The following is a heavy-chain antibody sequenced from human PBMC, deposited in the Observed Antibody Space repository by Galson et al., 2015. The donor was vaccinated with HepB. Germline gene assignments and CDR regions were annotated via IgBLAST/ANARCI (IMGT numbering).Heavy chain of an antibody. CDR3: ARDLYDGSGSYYSPGWFPDY. D-gene: IGHD3-10*01. V-gene: IGHV1-2*02. Sequence: SVKVSCKASGYTFTGYYMHWVRQAPGQGLEWMGWINPNSGGTNYAQKFQGRVTMTRDTSIRTAYMELRRLRSDDTAVFYCARDLYDGSGSYYSPGWFPDYWGQGTLVTVSS. J-gene: IGHJ4*02. CDR2: INPNSGGT. CDR1: GYTFTGYY.